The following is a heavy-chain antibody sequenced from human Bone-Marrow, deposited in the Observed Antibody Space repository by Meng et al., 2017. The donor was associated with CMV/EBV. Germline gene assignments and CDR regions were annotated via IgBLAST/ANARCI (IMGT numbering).Heavy chain of an antibody. CDR2: ISYDGSNK. Sequence: GESLKISCAASGFTFSSYAMHWVRQAPGKGLEWVAVISYDGSNKYYADSVKGRFTISRDNSKNTLYLQMNSLRAEDTAVYYCARNRSPDSSGAFDIWGQGTMVTFSS. D-gene: IGHD3-22*01. CDR3: ARNRSPDSSGAFDI. V-gene: IGHV3-30-3*01. CDR1: GFTFSSYA. J-gene: IGHJ3*02.